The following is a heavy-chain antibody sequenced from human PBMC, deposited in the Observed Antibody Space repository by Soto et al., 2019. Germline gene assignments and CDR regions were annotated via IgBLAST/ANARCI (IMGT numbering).Heavy chain of an antibody. CDR3: AKDHVLRFLEWLIGPDY. V-gene: IGHV3-30*18. D-gene: IGHD3-3*01. CDR2: ISYDGSNK. Sequence: QVQLVESGGGVVQPGRSLRLSCAASGFTFSSYGMHWVRQAPGKGLEWVAVISYDGSNKYYADSVKGRFTISRDNSKNTLYLQMNSLRAEDTAVYYCAKDHVLRFLEWLIGPDYWGQGTLVTVSS. J-gene: IGHJ4*02. CDR1: GFTFSSYG.